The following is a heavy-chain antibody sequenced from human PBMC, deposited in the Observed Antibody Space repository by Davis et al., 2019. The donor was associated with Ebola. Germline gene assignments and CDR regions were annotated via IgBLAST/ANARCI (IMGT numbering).Heavy chain of an antibody. D-gene: IGHD4-17*01. CDR1: GFTLSTSS. CDR3: ARDPDYGDYADYAMDV. CDR2: ISSSPNTI. V-gene: IGHV3-48*02. J-gene: IGHJ6*02. Sequence: GESLKISCEASGFTLSTSSMNWVRQGPGKGLEWISYISSSPNTIFYADSVRGRFTVSRDKAKNAVYLEMNRLRDEDTAVYHCARDPDYGDYADYAMDVWGQGTLVTVSS.